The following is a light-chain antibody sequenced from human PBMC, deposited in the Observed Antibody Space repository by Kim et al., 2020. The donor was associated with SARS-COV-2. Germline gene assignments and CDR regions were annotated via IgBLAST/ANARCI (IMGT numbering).Light chain of an antibody. CDR1: NIGSKS. CDR3: QVWDSSSDHGV. V-gene: IGLV3-21*04. CDR2: YDS. J-gene: IGLJ3*02. Sequence: SYELTQPPSVSVAPGKTARITCGGNNIGSKSVHWYQHKPGQAPVLVIYYDSDRPSGIPERFSGSNSGNTATLTISRVEAGDEADYYCQVWDSSSDHGVFGGGNQLTVL.